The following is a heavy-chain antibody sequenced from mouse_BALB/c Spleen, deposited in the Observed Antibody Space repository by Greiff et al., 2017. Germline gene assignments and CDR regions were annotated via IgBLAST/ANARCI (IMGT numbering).Heavy chain of an antibody. CDR2: ISYAGSN. CDR1: GYSFTGGYY. J-gene: IGHJ3*01. V-gene: IGHV3-6*02. CDR3: ERRGFDY. Sequence: EVKLMESGAGLVKPSQSLSLTCSASGYSFTGGYYWNWPRQLPGNKLEWMGYISYAGSNNYNPSLTNRISITRDTSTNQFYLKLNSVTAEDTATYYCERRGFDYWGQGTLVTVSA.